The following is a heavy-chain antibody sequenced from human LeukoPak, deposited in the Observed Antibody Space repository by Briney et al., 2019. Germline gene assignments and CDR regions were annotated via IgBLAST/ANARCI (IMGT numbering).Heavy chain of an antibody. J-gene: IGHJ6*02. CDR1: GGTFSSYA. CDR3: ARGVVVAAFYSMDV. Sequence: ASVKVSCKASGGTFSSYAISWVRQAPGQGLEWMGGIIPIFGTANYAQKFQGRVTITADESTSTAYMELSSLRSEDTAVYYCARGVVVAAFYSMDVWGQGTTVTVSS. CDR2: IIPIFGTA. D-gene: IGHD2-15*01. V-gene: IGHV1-69*13.